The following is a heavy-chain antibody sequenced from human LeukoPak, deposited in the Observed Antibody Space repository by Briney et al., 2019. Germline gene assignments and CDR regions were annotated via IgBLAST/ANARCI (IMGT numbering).Heavy chain of an antibody. CDR3: TTELSGDPERPDAFDI. CDR1: GFTFSSYW. D-gene: IGHD7-27*01. J-gene: IGHJ3*02. Sequence: RTGGSLRLSCAASGFTFSSYWMHWVRQAPGKGLVWVSRINSDGSSTSYADSVKGRFTISRDNAKNTLYLQMNSLKIEDTAVYYCTTELSGDPERPDAFDIWGQGTMVTVSS. CDR2: INSDGSST. V-gene: IGHV3-74*01.